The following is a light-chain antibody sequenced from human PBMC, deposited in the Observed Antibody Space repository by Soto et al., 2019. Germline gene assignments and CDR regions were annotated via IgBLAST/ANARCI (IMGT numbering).Light chain of an antibody. Sequence: QSALTQPRSVSGSPGQSVTISCTGTSSDVGAYDYVSWYRQHPGKAPELMIYDVSRRPSGVPDRVSGSKSGNTASLTISGLRAEDEADYYCCSYAGSYKVFGAGTKLT. V-gene: IGLV2-11*01. J-gene: IGLJ1*01. CDR2: DVS. CDR1: SSDVGAYDY. CDR3: CSYAGSYKV.